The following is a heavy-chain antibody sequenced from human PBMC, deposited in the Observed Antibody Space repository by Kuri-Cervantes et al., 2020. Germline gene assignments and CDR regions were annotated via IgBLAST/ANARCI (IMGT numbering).Heavy chain of an antibody. CDR3: ARQNDSSGYYALAI. CDR1: GYSISSGYY. J-gene: IGHJ3*02. Sequence: SETLSLTCAVSGYSISSGYYWGWIRQPPGKGLEWIGSIYHGGSTYYSPFLRNRVTISLDTSKNQFSLQLSSVTAADTAVYYCARQNDSSGYYALAIWGQGTMVTVSS. CDR2: IYHGGST. V-gene: IGHV4-38-2*01. D-gene: IGHD3-22*01.